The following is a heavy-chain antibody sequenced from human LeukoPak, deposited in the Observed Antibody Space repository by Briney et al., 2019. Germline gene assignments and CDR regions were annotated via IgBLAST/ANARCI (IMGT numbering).Heavy chain of an antibody. J-gene: IGHJ4*02. D-gene: IGHD3-22*01. CDR3: AGTYYYDSSGYSDY. V-gene: IGHV4-59*01. CDR2: IYYSGST. CDR1: GGSISSYY. Sequence: PSETLSLTCTVSGGSISSYYWSWIRQPPGKGLEWIGYIYYSGSTNYNPSLKSRVTISVDTSKNQFSLKLSSVTAADTAVYYCAGTYYYDSSGYSDYWGQGTLVTVSS.